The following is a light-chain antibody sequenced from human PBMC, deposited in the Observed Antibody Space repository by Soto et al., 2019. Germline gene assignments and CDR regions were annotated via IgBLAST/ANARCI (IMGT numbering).Light chain of an antibody. J-gene: IGKJ4*01. CDR3: QQYGSPLT. CDR2: GAS. Sequence: ERVLTQSPGTLSLSPRERATLSCRASQSVSSSYLAWYQQKPGQAPRLLIYGASSRATGIPDRFSGSGSGTDFTLTISRLEPEDFAVYYCQQYGSPLTFGGGTKVDIK. CDR1: QSVSSSY. V-gene: IGKV3-20*01.